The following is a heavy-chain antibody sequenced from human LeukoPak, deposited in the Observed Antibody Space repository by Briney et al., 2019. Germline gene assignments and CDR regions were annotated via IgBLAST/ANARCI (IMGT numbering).Heavy chain of an antibody. CDR1: GYSISSGYY. CDR2: IYHSGST. J-gene: IGHJ4*02. D-gene: IGHD1-26*01. Sequence: SETLSLTCTVSGYSISSGYYWGWIRQPPGKGLEWIGSIYHSGSTYYNPSLKSRVTLSVDTSKNQFSLKLSSVTAADTAVYYCARGGGSYYYFDYWGQGTLVTVSS. V-gene: IGHV4-38-2*02. CDR3: ARGGGSYYYFDY.